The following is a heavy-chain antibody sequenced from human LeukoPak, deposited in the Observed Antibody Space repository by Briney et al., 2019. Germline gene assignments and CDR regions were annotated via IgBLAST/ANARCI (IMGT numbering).Heavy chain of an antibody. V-gene: IGHV3-23*01. Sequence: GGSLRLSCAASGFTFNRHGMNWVRQAPGKGLEWVAGISVSGDMTYYADSVRGRFTISRDNSKNMVYLQMNSLRAGDMAVYYCTRDGKNYDKSLGPFDPWGQGTLVIVSS. D-gene: IGHD3-9*01. CDR2: ISVSGDMT. CDR3: TRDGKNYDKSLGPFDP. J-gene: IGHJ5*02. CDR1: GFTFNRHG.